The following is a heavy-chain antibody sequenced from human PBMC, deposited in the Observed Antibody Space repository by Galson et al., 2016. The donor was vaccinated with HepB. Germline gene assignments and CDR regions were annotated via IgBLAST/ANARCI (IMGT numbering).Heavy chain of an antibody. J-gene: IGHJ6*04. CDR3: ARGPRVEEPTFRNFFYYGLDG. V-gene: IGHV4-34*01. CDR1: GWSFSCASFSCYS. D-gene: IGHD1/OR15-1a*01. CDR2: INLSGIT. Sequence: SETLSLTCAVYGWSFSCASFSCYSWTWVRQPPGKGLEWIGEINLSGITKYKSSLKNRVSMSVDTSKNHLSLKLSSVTAADTAVYYCARGPRVEEPTFRNFFYYGLDGWGEATTVIVSA.